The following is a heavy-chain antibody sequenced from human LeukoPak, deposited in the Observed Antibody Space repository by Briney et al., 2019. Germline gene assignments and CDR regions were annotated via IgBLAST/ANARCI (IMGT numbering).Heavy chain of an antibody. CDR1: EYTFTGYY. CDR2: NNPNSGDT. Sequence: ASVKVSCKASEYTFTGYYMHWVRQAPGQGLEWMGWNNPNSGDTNYAQKFQGRVTVTRDTSIGTAYMELSRLRSDDTAVYYCAREGDTSVTGAFDIWGQGTMVTVSS. D-gene: IGHD1-26*01. V-gene: IGHV1-2*02. CDR3: AREGDTSVTGAFDI. J-gene: IGHJ3*02.